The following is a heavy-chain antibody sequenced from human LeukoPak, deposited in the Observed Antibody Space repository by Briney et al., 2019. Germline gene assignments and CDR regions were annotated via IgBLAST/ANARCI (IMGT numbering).Heavy chain of an antibody. J-gene: IGHJ4*02. CDR3: ARGLTYYDAFDY. CDR2: INHSGST. D-gene: IGHD3-22*01. V-gene: IGHV4-34*01. CDR1: GGSFSGYY. Sequence: SETLSLTCAVYGGSFSGYYWSWIRQPPGKGLEWIGEINHSGSTNYNPSLKSRVTISVDTSKNQFSLELFSVTAADTAVYYCARGLTYYDAFDYWGQGTLVTVSS.